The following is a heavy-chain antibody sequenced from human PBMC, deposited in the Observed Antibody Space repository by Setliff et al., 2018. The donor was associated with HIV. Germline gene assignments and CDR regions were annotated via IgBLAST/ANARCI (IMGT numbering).Heavy chain of an antibody. V-gene: IGHV3-23*01. Sequence: GGSLRLSCAASGFAFRSQAMSWVRQAPGKGLDWVSVISESGYSADAVKGRFTISRDNSKNMLYLQMNNLATEDTAVYYCVNRAGLESWGQGTLVTVSS. CDR3: VNRAGLES. J-gene: IGHJ4*02. CDR2: ISESG. CDR1: GFAFRSQA.